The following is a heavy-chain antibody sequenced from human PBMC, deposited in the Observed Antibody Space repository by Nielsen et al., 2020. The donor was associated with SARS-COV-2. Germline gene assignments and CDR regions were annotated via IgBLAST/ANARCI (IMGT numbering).Heavy chain of an antibody. CDR1: GYRFTSYS. V-gene: IGHV1-18*01. CDR2: ISGYNGNR. J-gene: IGHJ6*02. D-gene: IGHD6-6*01. CDR3: ATVYSSSSYYYYGMDV. Sequence: ASVKVSCKASGYRFTSYSVSWVRQAPGQGLEWMGWISGYNGNRYYAQKFQGRVTMTTDTFLNTAYMDLRSLRPDDTAVYYCATVYSSSSYYYYGMDVWGQGTTVTVSS.